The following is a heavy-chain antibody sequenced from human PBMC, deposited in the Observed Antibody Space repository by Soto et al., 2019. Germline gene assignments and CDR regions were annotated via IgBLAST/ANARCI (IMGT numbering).Heavy chain of an antibody. CDR1: GYTFTSYG. J-gene: IGHJ4*02. D-gene: IGHD4-17*01. V-gene: IGHV1-18*01. Sequence: QVQLVQSGAEVKKPGASVKVSCKASGYTFTSYGISWVRQAPGQGLEWMGWISAYNGNTNYAQKLQGRVTMTTDTSTSTVYMELRSLRSDDTAVYYCARARVGMMTTVTPPDYWGQGTLVTVSS. CDR2: ISAYNGNT. CDR3: ARARVGMMTTVTPPDY.